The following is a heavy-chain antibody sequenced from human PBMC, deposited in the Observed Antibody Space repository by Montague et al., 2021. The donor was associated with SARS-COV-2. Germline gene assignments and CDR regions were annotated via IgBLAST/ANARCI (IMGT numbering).Heavy chain of an antibody. Sequence: SETLSLTCTVSGGSISSYYWSWIRQPPGKGLEWIGYIYYSGSTNYNPPLKSRVTISVDTSKNQFSLKLNSVTAADTAVYYCATLPSSITIFGVVQGYYFDDWGQGTLVTVSS. V-gene: IGHV4-59*08. CDR2: IYYSGST. CDR3: ATLPSSITIFGVVQGYYFDD. J-gene: IGHJ4*02. D-gene: IGHD3-3*01. CDR1: GGSISSYY.